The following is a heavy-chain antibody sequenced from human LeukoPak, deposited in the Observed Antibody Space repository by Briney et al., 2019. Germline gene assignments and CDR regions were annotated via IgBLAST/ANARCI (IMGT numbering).Heavy chain of an antibody. CDR1: GFTFDDYA. CDR2: ISWNSGTI. V-gene: IGHV3-9*01. CDR3: AKRSAAGTVGYFDY. J-gene: IGHJ4*02. Sequence: PGGSLRLSCAASGFTFDDYAMHWVRQAPGKGLEWVSGISWNSGTIYYADSVKGRFTISRDDAKNSLYLQMNSLRAEDTALYYCAKRSAAGTVGYFDYWGQGTLVTVSS. D-gene: IGHD6-13*01.